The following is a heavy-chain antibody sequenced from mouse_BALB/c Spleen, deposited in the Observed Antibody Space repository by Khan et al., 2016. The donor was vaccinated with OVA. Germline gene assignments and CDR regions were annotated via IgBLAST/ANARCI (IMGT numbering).Heavy chain of an antibody. CDR2: ISNGGGST. CDR3: AGGATVGACDY. D-gene: IGHD1-1*01. Sequence: EVELVESGGGLVQPGGSLKLSCATSGFTFSDYFMYWVRQTPEKRLEWVAYISNGGGSTYYPDTVKGRFTISRDNAKNTLYLQMSRLKSEDTAMYFCAGGATVGACDYWGQGTTLTVSS. J-gene: IGHJ2*01. V-gene: IGHV5-12*02. CDR1: GFTFSDYF.